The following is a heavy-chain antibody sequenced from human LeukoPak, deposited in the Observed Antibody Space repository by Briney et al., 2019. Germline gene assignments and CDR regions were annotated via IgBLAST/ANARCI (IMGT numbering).Heavy chain of an antibody. D-gene: IGHD3-3*01. CDR2: MNPNSGNT. V-gene: IGHV1-8*01. CDR1: GYTFTSYD. Sequence: ASVKVSCKASGYTFTSYDINWVRQATGQGLEWVGWMNPNSGNTGYAQKFQGRDTMTRNTSISTAYMELRSLRSDDTAVYYCARDRDFWSATRTFGYWGHGTLVTVSS. J-gene: IGHJ4*01. CDR3: ARDRDFWSATRTFGY.